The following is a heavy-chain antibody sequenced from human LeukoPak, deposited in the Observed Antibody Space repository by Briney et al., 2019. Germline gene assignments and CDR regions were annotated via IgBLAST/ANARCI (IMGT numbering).Heavy chain of an antibody. Sequence: SETLSLTCTVSGGSISSSSYYWGWIRQPPGKGLEWIGSIYYSGSTYYNPSLRSRVTISVDMSKNQFSLKLSSVTAADTAVYYCAREGDYCTNGVCYNWFDPWGQGTLSPSPQ. CDR2: IYYSGST. CDR1: GGSISSSSYY. V-gene: IGHV4-39*07. D-gene: IGHD2-8*01. CDR3: AREGDYCTNGVCYNWFDP. J-gene: IGHJ5*02.